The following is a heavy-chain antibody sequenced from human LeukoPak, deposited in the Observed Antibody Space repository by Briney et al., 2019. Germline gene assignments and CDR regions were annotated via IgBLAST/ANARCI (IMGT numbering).Heavy chain of an antibody. V-gene: IGHV4-34*01. Sequence: SETLSLTCAVYGGSFSGYYWSWIRQPPGKGQEWIGEINHSGSTNYNPSLKSRVTISVDTSKNQFSLKLSSVTAADTAVYYCARGLVVRGVILNWFDPWGQGTLVTVSS. CDR1: GGSFSGYY. D-gene: IGHD3-10*01. CDR3: ARGLVVRGVILNWFDP. CDR2: INHSGST. J-gene: IGHJ5*02.